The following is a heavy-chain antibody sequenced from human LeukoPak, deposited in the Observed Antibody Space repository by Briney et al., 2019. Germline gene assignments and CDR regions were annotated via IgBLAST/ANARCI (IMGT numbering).Heavy chain of an antibody. Sequence: GGSLRLSCAASGFTFSSYAMSWVRQAPGKGLEWVSGISGSGDSTYYADSVKGRFTISRDNSKNTLYLQMNSLRAEDTAVYYCAKYSRSVTTFLHWFDPWGQGTLVTVSS. CDR2: ISGSGDST. V-gene: IGHV3-23*01. CDR1: GFTFSSYA. J-gene: IGHJ5*02. D-gene: IGHD4-11*01. CDR3: AKYSRSVTTFLHWFDP.